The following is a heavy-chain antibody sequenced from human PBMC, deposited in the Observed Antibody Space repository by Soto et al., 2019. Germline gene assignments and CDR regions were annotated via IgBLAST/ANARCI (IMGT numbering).Heavy chain of an antibody. V-gene: IGHV4-38-2*01. CDR3: ARGRRFRLVGVPLDS. CDR1: GFSIQTSYF. Sequence: SETLSLTCGVSGFSIQTSYFWGWIRQPPGKGLEWIGLISHSGRAISHPSFATRATISLDTTNNAFSLTLQSVTAADTAVYYCARGRRFRLVGVPLDSWGQGTLVTVSS. J-gene: IGHJ4*02. D-gene: IGHD3-10*01. CDR2: ISHSGRA.